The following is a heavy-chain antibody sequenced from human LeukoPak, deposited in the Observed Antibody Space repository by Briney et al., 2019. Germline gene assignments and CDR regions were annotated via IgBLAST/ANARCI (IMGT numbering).Heavy chain of an antibody. CDR2: ISTSSSTI. J-gene: IGHJ4*02. V-gene: IGHV3-48*01. CDR1: GFTFSSYS. CDR3: AKELGIDYGDYDGIDY. D-gene: IGHD4-17*01. Sequence: GGSLRLSCAASGFTFSSYSMNWVRQAPGKGLEWVSYISTSSSTIYYADSVKGRFTISRDNSKNTLYLQMNSLRAEDTAVYYCAKELGIDYGDYDGIDYWGQGTLVTVSS.